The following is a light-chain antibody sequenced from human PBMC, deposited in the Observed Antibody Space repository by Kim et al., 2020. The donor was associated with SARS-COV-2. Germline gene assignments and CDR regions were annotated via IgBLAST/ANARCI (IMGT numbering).Light chain of an antibody. V-gene: IGLV2-14*03. CDR3: SSYADSDTWV. J-gene: IGLJ3*02. CDR2: DFN. Sequence: QSALTQPASVSGSPGQSITISCTGTSSDIGGYNYVSWFQQYPGKAPKLLIYDFNLRPSGVSARFSGSKSGNTASLTISGLQADDEAVYHCSSYADSDTWVFGGGTKL. CDR1: SSDIGGYNY.